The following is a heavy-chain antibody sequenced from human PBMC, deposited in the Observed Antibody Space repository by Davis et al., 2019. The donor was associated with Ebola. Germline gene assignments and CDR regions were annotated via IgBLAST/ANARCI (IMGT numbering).Heavy chain of an antibody. CDR2: ISSSSSYI. Sequence: GGFLRLSCAASGFTFSSYSMNWVRQAPGKGLEWVSSISSSSSYIYYADSVKGRFTISRDNAKNSLYLQMNSLRAEDTAVYYCARGGATGYWGQGTLVTVSS. CDR1: GFTFSSYS. D-gene: IGHD1-26*01. CDR3: ARGGATGY. J-gene: IGHJ4*02. V-gene: IGHV3-21*01.